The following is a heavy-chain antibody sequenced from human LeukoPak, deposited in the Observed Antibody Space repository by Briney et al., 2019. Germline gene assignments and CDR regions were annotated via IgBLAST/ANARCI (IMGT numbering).Heavy chain of an antibody. D-gene: IGHD3-10*01. Sequence: SETLSLTCTVSGDSITNNHWSWIRHFPGKGLEWIGYTSYTGSTNYNPSLKSRLTISVDTSKNHFSLTLTSVTAADTALYYCARHIYPDGSPFDSWGQGTLVSVTS. CDR3: ARHIYPDGSPFDS. V-gene: IGHV4-59*08. CDR2: TSYTGST. J-gene: IGHJ4*02. CDR1: GDSITNNH.